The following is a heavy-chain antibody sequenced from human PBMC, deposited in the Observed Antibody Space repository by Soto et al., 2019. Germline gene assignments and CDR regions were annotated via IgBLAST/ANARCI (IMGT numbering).Heavy chain of an antibody. V-gene: IGHV3-30*18. CDR2: ISYDGSNK. CDR1: GFTFSSYG. CDR3: AKDGPTPDGSGYFV. D-gene: IGHD3-22*01. J-gene: IGHJ4*02. Sequence: GGSLRLSCAASGFTFSSYGMHWVRQAPGKGLEWVAVISYDGSNKYYADSVKGRFTISRDNSKNTLYLQMNSLRAEDTAGYYGAKDGPTPDGSGYFVWGQGTLVTVSS.